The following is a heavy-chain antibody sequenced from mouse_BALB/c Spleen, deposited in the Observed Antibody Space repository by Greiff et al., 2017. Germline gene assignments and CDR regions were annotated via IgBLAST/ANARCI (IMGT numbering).Heavy chain of an antibody. D-gene: IGHD2-4*01. Sequence: QVQLQQSGAELVKPGASVKLSCKASGYTFTSYWMHWVKQRPGQGLEWIGEIDPSDSYTNYNQKFKGKATLTVDKSSSTAYMQLSSLTSEDSAVYYCARYDYDGYWGQGTTLTVSS. CDR2: IDPSDSYT. J-gene: IGHJ2*01. CDR1: GYTFTSYW. V-gene: IGHV1-69*02. CDR3: ARYDYDGY.